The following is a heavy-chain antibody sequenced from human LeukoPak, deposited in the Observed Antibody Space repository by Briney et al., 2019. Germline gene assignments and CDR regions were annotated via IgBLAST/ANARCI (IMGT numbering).Heavy chain of an antibody. CDR3: ARCTRRGTTPGSHIDAFDI. D-gene: IGHD1-7*01. CDR2: IIPILGIA. J-gene: IGHJ3*02. V-gene: IGHV1-69*04. Sequence: ASVKVSCKASGGTFSSYAISWVRQAPGQGLEWMGRIIPILGIANYAQKFQGRVTITRNTSISTAYMELSSLRSEDTAVYYCARCTRRGTTPGSHIDAFDIWGQGTMVTVSS. CDR1: GGTFSSYA.